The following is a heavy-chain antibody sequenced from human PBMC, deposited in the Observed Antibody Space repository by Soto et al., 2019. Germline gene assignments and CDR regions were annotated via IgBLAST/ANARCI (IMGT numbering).Heavy chain of an antibody. V-gene: IGHV3-23*01. Sequence: EVQLLESGGGLVQPGGSLRLSCAASGFTFSSYAMSWVRQAPGKGLEWVSAISGSGGSTYYADSVKGRFTISRDNSKNPLYLQMNRLKAEDTAVYYCAKEVAGAKRHDWFDPWGQGTLVTVSS. D-gene: IGHD2-15*01. CDR1: GFTFSSYA. CDR3: AKEVAGAKRHDWFDP. J-gene: IGHJ5*02. CDR2: ISGSGGST.